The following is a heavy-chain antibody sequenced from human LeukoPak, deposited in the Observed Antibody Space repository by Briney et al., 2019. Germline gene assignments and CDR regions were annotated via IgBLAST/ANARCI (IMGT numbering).Heavy chain of an antibody. CDR3: ARDRYSSDAFDI. V-gene: IGHV1-8*01. J-gene: IGHJ3*02. D-gene: IGHD6-13*01. CDR2: MNPNSGNT. CDR1: GYTFTSYD. Sequence: GASVKVSCKASGYTFTSYDINWVRQATGQGLEWMGWMNPNSGNTGYAQKFQGRVTMTRNTSISTAYMELSSLRSEDTAVYYCARDRYSSDAFDIWGQGTMVTVSS.